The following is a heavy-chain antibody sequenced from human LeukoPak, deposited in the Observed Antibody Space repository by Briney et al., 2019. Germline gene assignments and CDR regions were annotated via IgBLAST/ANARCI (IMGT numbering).Heavy chain of an antibody. Sequence: ASVKVSCKASGYTFTGYCLHWVRQAPGQGLEWMGWINPNSGGTNYAQNFQGRVTMTRDTSISTAYMELSRLRSDDTAVYYCARGLGNYYIPREMGYWGQGTLVTVSS. CDR1: GYTFTGYC. J-gene: IGHJ4*02. CDR2: INPNSGGT. CDR3: ARGLGNYYIPREMGY. D-gene: IGHD3-10*01. V-gene: IGHV1-2*02.